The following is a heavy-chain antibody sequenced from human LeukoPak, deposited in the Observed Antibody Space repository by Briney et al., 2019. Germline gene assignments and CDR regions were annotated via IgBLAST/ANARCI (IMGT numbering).Heavy chain of an antibody. CDR2: TYYRSKWYN. D-gene: IGHD2-21*02. V-gene: IGHV6-1*01. J-gene: IGHJ4*02. Sequence: SQTLSLTFAISGDSVSSNSAAWNWIRQSPSRGLEWLGRTYYRSKWYNDYAVSVQSRITINQDTFKNQFSLQLNSVTPEGTAVYYCTRATTAFDCWGQGALVAVSS. CDR1: GDSVSSNSAA. CDR3: TRATTAFDC.